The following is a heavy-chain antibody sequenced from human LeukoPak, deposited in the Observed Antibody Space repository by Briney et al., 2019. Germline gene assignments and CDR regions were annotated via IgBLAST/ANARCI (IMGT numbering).Heavy chain of an antibody. Sequence: SETLCLTCAVYGGSFSGYYWTWIRQPPGKGLEWIGEINHSGSTNYNPSLKSRVTISVDTSKNQFSLKLSSVTAADTAVYYCARGKGSGWTFDYWGQGTLVTVSS. CDR2: INHSGST. V-gene: IGHV4-34*01. J-gene: IGHJ4*02. CDR1: GGSFSGYY. D-gene: IGHD6-19*01. CDR3: ARGKGSGWTFDY.